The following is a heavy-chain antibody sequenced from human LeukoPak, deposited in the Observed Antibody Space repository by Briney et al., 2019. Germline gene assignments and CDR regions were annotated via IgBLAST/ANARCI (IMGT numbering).Heavy chain of an antibody. Sequence: GGSLRLSCTASGFTFSDHAMHWVRQAPGKGLEWVTVISYHARDQFYADSVKGRFTVSRDNSRDTLYLQMNSLRAEDSAVYYCAAQPCINGICYLDYWGQGTLVTVSS. V-gene: IGHV3-30*04. J-gene: IGHJ4*02. CDR3: AAQPCINGICYLDY. CDR1: GFTFSDHA. CDR2: ISYHARDQ. D-gene: IGHD2-8*01.